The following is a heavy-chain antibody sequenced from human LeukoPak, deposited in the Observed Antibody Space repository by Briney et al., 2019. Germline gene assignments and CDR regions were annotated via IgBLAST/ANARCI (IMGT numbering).Heavy chain of an antibody. Sequence: LSETLSLACTVSGGSTRSYYWNWIRQPPGKGLEWIAYMHFSGSTSYNPSLRSRVTISADTSKNQFSLNLSSVTAADTAVYYCARGFRGTNFDYWGQGTLVTVSS. CDR1: GGSTRSYY. V-gene: IGHV4-59*01. D-gene: IGHD2/OR15-2a*01. J-gene: IGHJ4*02. CDR3: ARGFRGTNFDY. CDR2: MHFSGST.